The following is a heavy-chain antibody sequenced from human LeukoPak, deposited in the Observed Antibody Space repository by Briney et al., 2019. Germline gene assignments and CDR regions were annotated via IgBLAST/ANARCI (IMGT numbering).Heavy chain of an antibody. V-gene: IGHV3-48*03. J-gene: IGHJ4*02. CDR3: ARGYQRPDY. CDR1: GFTFSSYQ. CDR2: ISSSGSTI. Sequence: GGSLRLSCAASGFTFSSYQMNWVRQAPGKGLEWVSYISSSGSTIYYADSVKGRFTISRDNAKNSLYLEMNSLRVEDTAVYYCARGYQRPDYWGQGTLITVSS. D-gene: IGHD2-2*01.